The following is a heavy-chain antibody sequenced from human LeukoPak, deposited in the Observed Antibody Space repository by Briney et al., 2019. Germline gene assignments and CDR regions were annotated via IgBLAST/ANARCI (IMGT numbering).Heavy chain of an antibody. CDR1: GYSISSGYY. Sequence: SETLSLTCTVSGYSISSGYYWGWIRQPPGKGLEWIGSIYHSGSTYYNPSLKSRVTISVDTSKNQFSLKLSSVTAADTAVYYCARTYYDFWSGYRGPANWFDPWGQGTLVTVSS. CDR3: ARTYYDFWSGYRGPANWFDP. CDR2: IYHSGST. V-gene: IGHV4-38-2*02. D-gene: IGHD3-3*01. J-gene: IGHJ5*02.